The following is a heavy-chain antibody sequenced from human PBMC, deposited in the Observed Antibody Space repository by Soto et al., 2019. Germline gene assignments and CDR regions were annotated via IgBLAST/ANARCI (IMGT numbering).Heavy chain of an antibody. CDR3: ARDRLMATAGTARHYFGLDV. V-gene: IGHV4-31*03. D-gene: IGHD5-18*01. J-gene: IGHJ6*02. CDR2: IYYSGST. CDR1: GGSIRSGGYY. Sequence: SGTLSLTCTVSGGSIRSGGYYWSWVRQSPRRGLEWIGNIYYSGSTYYNPSLKSRLTISVDTSKNQFSLNLSSVTAADTAVYYCARDRLMATAGTARHYFGLDVWGQGTTVTVS.